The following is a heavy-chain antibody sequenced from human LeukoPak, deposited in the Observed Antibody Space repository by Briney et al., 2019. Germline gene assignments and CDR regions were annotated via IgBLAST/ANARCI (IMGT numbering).Heavy chain of an antibody. V-gene: IGHV3-48*03. Sequence: GVSVTLSCAASRFTFNSYEMMWLRQAPGEGLEWVSYISNSGITLYYPDAVKGPLTISIHNAKNSLYLEMNSLRAGDTAVYYCAREPGMDVWGQGTTVTVSS. J-gene: IGHJ6*02. CDR3: AREPGMDV. CDR1: RFTFNSYE. CDR2: ISNSGITL.